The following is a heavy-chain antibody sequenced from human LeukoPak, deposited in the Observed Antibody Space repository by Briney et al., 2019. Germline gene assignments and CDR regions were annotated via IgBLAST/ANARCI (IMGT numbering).Heavy chain of an antibody. CDR2: ISGSGGST. Sequence: GGSLRLSCAASGLTFSSYAMSWVRQAPGKGLEWVSAISGSGGSTYYADSVKGRFTISRDNSKNTLYLQMNSLRAEDTAVYYCAKVGESSSGHYYYYYGMDVWGQGTTVTVSS. V-gene: IGHV3-23*01. D-gene: IGHD3-22*01. CDR3: AKVGESSSGHYYYYYGMDV. CDR1: GLTFSSYA. J-gene: IGHJ6*02.